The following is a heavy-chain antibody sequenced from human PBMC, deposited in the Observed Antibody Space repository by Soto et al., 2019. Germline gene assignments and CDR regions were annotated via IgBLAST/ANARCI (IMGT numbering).Heavy chain of an antibody. CDR2: ISAYNGNT. CDR1: GYTFTSYG. D-gene: IGHD3-9*01. V-gene: IGHV1-18*01. Sequence: QVQLVQSGAEVKKPGASVKVSCKASGYTFTSYGISWVRQAPGQGLEWMGWISAYNGNTNYAQKRQGRVTMTTDTSTSTAYMELRSLRSDDTAVYYCARVATYYDIPNWFDPWGQGTLVTVSS. J-gene: IGHJ5*02. CDR3: ARVATYYDIPNWFDP.